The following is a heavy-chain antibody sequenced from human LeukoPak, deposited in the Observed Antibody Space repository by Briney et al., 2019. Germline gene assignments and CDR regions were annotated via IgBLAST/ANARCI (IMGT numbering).Heavy chain of an antibody. CDR1: GGSISSYY. Sequence: SETLSLTCTVSGGSISSYYWSWIRQPPGKGLEWIGYIYYSGSTNYNPSLKSRVTISVDTSKNQFSLKLSSVTAADTAVYYCARGLGKDSSGWYFHYYYYYYMDVWGKGTTVTVSS. J-gene: IGHJ6*03. D-gene: IGHD6-13*01. CDR2: IYYSGST. CDR3: ARGLGKDSSGWYFHYYYYYYMDV. V-gene: IGHV4-59*01.